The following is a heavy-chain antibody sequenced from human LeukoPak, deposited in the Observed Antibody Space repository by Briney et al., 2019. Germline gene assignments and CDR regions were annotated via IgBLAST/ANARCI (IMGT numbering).Heavy chain of an antibody. Sequence: GGSLRLFCGACGFTLRRYRMKWVGQAAGKGGEGVACISSSSSEIYYADSVKGRFTISRDNAKNSLYLQMNSLRAEDTAVYYCARAPAQLWFGELLFDPWGQGTLVTVSS. CDR3: ARAPAQLWFGELLFDP. D-gene: IGHD3-10*01. J-gene: IGHJ5*02. V-gene: IGHV3-21*01. CDR2: ISSSSSEI. CDR1: GFTLRRYR.